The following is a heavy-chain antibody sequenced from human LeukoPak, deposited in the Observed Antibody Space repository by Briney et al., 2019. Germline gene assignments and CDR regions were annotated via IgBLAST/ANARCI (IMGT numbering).Heavy chain of an antibody. CDR2: ISGNSADI. Sequence: GGSLRLSCVVSGFTFTDYYMTWVRQAPGKGLEWLSYISGNSADINYLDSVKGRFTISRDNAKNSLYLQMKSLRVEDTAVYYCTSDPRRLDYLGQGTLVTVSS. J-gene: IGHJ4*02. CDR3: TSDPRRLDY. CDR1: GFTFTDYY. V-gene: IGHV3-11*05.